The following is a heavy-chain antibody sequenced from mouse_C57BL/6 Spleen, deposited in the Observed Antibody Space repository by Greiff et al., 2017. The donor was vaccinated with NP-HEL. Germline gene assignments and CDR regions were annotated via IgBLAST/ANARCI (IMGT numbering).Heavy chain of an antibody. Sequence: EVQLQQSGPELVKPGASVKMSCKASGYTFTDYNMHWVKQSHGKSLEWIGYINPNNGGTSYNQKFKGKATLTVNKSSSTAYMELRSLTSEDSAVYYGARAARLLYYLDYWGQGTTLTVSS. CDR3: ARAARLLYYLDY. V-gene: IGHV1-22*01. CDR1: GYTFTDYN. J-gene: IGHJ2*01. D-gene: IGHD6-5*01. CDR2: INPNNGGT.